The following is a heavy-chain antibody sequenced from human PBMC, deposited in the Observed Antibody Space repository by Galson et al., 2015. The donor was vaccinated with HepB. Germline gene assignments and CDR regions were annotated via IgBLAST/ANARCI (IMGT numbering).Heavy chain of an antibody. D-gene: IGHD4-17*01. CDR1: GFTFSSYG. V-gene: IGHV3-23*01. CDR3: ARPKWATVIAFDI. J-gene: IGHJ3*02. Sequence: SLRLSCAASGFTFSSYGMHWVRQAPGKGLEWVSGIGGSGITTYYAASVKGRFTISRDNSKNTLYLQMNSLRAEDTAVYYCARPKWATVIAFDIWGQGTMATVSS. CDR2: IGGSGITT.